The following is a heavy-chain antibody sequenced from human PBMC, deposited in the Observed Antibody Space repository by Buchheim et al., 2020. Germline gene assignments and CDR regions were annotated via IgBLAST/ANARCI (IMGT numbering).Heavy chain of an antibody. J-gene: IGHJ6*02. Sequence: QVQLVESGGGVVQPGRSLRLSCAASGFTFSSYAMHWVRQAPGKGLEWVAVISYDGSNKYYADSVKGRFTISRDNSKNTLHLQMNSLRAEDTAVYYCARDHTAFWSGYSYVDGMDVWGQGTT. CDR1: GFTFSSYA. D-gene: IGHD3-3*01. CDR3: ARDHTAFWSGYSYVDGMDV. CDR2: ISYDGSNK. V-gene: IGHV3-30-3*01.